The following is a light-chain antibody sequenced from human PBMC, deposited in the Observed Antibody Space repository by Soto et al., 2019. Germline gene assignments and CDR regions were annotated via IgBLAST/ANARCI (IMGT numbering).Light chain of an antibody. CDR1: QSVSSSY. CDR2: GAS. Sequence: EIVLTQSPGTLSLSPGERATLSCRASQSVSSSYLAWYQQKPGQAPRLLIYGASSRATGIPDRFSGGGSGTDFTLTISRLEPEDFAVYYCHHYGNSLFGGGTKVEIK. CDR3: HHYGNSL. J-gene: IGKJ4*01. V-gene: IGKV3-20*01.